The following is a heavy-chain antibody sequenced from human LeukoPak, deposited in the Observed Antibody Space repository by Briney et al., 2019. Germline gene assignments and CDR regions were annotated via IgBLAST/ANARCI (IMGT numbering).Heavy chain of an antibody. Sequence: GGSLRLSCAASGFTFSSYSMNWVRQAPGKGLEWVSSISSSSSYIYYADSVKGRFTISRDNAKNSLYLQMNSLRAEDTAVYYCAKAMRVAAAGRSSYYYYMDVWGKGTTVTISS. D-gene: IGHD6-13*01. CDR1: GFTFSSYS. V-gene: IGHV3-21*01. CDR3: AKAMRVAAAGRSSYYYYMDV. J-gene: IGHJ6*03. CDR2: ISSSSSYI.